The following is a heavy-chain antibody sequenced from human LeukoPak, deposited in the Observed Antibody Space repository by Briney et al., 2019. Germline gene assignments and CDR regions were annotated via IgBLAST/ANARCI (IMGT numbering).Heavy chain of an antibody. D-gene: IGHD5-18*01. V-gene: IGHV3-66*02. CDR2: IYSGGST. CDR3: ARAGEGAMAYPIDY. J-gene: IGHJ4*02. CDR1: GFTVSSNY. Sequence: GGSQRLSCAASGFTVSSNYMSWVRQAPGKGLEWVSVIYSGGSTYYADSVKGRFTISRDNSKNTLYLQMNSLRAEDTAVYYCARAGEGAMAYPIDYWGQGTLVTVSS.